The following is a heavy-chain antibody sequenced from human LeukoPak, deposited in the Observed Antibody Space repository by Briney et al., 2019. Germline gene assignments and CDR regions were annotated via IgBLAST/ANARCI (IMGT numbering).Heavy chain of an antibody. D-gene: IGHD4-23*01. Sequence: GGSLRLSCAASGFTFTNYWLSWVRQAPGKGLEWVANINRDETDKNYVDSVKGRFTISRDNAKNSVYLQMNSLRAEDTAVYYCARSRWPEDFWGQGTLVTVSS. CDR3: ARSRWPEDF. V-gene: IGHV3-7*01. CDR1: GFTFTNYW. J-gene: IGHJ4*02. CDR2: INRDETDK.